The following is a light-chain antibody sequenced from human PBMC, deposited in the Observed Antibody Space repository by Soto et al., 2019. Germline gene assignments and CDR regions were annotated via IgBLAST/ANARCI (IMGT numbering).Light chain of an antibody. CDR2: DAS. CDR1: QSVSRN. CDR3: QQYNNWPRT. J-gene: IGKJ3*01. V-gene: IGKV3-15*01. Sequence: ETVMTQSPDTLSVSPGERATLSCRASQSVSRNLAWFQQKPGQAPRLLIYDASTRATGIPARFSGSGSGTEFTLTISSLQSEDFAIYYCQQYNNWPRTLGPGTKVDIK.